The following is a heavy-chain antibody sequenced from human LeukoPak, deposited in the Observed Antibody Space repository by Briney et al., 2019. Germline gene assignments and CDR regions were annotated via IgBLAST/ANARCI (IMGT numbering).Heavy chain of an antibody. Sequence: ASVTVSCKASVYNFNSYGIGWVRQAPRQGLEWMGWITAGNGNTNYAQKVQGRVTMTTDTSTSTAYMELRSLRSDDTAVYFCARDSARGYSYGYNAFDIWGQGTMVTVSS. CDR1: VYNFNSYG. CDR2: ITAGNGNT. CDR3: ARDSARGYSYGYNAFDI. V-gene: IGHV1-18*01. D-gene: IGHD5-18*01. J-gene: IGHJ3*02.